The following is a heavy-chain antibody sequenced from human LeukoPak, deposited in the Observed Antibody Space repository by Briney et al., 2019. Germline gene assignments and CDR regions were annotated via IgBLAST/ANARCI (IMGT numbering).Heavy chain of an antibody. Sequence: SETLSLTCAVYGGSFSTYYWSWIRQPPGEGLEWIGEINHSGSTNYNPSLRSRVTVSVDTCKNQFSLKLTSVTAADAAVYYCARRRLQVFRRNAAMAKKQYYFDYWGQGTLVTVSS. CDR3: ARRRLQVFRRNAAMAKKQYYFDY. V-gene: IGHV4-34*01. CDR1: GGSFSTYY. J-gene: IGHJ4*02. D-gene: IGHD5-18*01. CDR2: INHSGST.